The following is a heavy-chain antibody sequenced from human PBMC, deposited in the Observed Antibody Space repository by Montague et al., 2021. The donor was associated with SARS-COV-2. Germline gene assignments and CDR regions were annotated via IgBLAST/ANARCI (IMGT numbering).Heavy chain of an antibody. CDR2: IYYSGXT. V-gene: IGHV4-61*08. D-gene: IGHD5-24*01. CDR1: GGSISSGDYY. J-gene: IGHJ4*02. Sequence: SETLSLTCTVSGGSISSGDYYWSWIRQPPGKGLEWIGYIYYSGXTXYXXXXKXRVTISVDTSKNQFSLKLSSVAAADTAVYYCARVFPRWLQFDPYFDYWGQGTLVTVSS. CDR3: ARVFPRWLQFDPYFDY.